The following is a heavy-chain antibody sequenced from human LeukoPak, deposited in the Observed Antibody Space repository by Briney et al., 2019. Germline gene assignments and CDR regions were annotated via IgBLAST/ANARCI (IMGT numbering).Heavy chain of an antibody. Sequence: ASVKVSCKASGGTFISYAISWVRQAPGQGLEWMGGIIPIFGTANYAQKFQGRVTITADESTSTAYMELSSLRSEDTAVYYCARRRGGGVEQSIYFDYWGQGTLVTVSS. D-gene: IGHD6-19*01. V-gene: IGHV1-69*13. J-gene: IGHJ4*02. CDR3: ARRRGGGVEQSIYFDY. CDR1: GGTFISYA. CDR2: IIPIFGTA.